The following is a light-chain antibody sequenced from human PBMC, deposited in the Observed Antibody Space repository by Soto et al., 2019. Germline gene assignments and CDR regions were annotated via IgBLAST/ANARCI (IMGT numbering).Light chain of an antibody. Sequence: EIVLTQSPGTLSLSSGERATLSCRASQSVSNNYLAWYQQKPGQAPRLLIYGASSRATGIPDRFSGSGSGTDFSLTISRLEPEDFAVYYCQQYSSTPYTFGQGTELEIK. CDR1: QSVSNNY. CDR3: QQYSSTPYT. J-gene: IGKJ2*01. V-gene: IGKV3-20*01. CDR2: GAS.